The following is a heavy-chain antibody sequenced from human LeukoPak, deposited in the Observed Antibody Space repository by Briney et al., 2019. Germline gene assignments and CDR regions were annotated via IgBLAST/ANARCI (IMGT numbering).Heavy chain of an antibody. V-gene: IGHV1-18*01. CDR3: ARDRSSYDSSGYHTRQFDY. J-gene: IGHJ4*02. D-gene: IGHD3-22*01. CDR1: GYTFTSYG. Sequence: ASVKVSCKASGYTFTSYGISWVRQAPGQGLEWMGWISAYNGNTNYAQKLQGRVTMTTDTSTSTAYMELRSLRSDDTAVYYCARDRSSYDSSGYHTRQFDYWGQGTLVTVSS. CDR2: ISAYNGNT.